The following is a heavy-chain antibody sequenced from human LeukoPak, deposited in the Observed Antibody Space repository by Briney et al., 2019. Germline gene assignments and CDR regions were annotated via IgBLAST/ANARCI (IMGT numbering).Heavy chain of an antibody. Sequence: PSETLSLTCTVSSGSINSGTCYWGWIRQSPGKGLEWIGYIYYSGSTNYNPSLKSRVTISVDTSKNQFSLKLSSVTAADTAVYYCARSHSVWTSFDYWGQGTQVTVSS. J-gene: IGHJ4*02. CDR2: IYYSGST. CDR1: SGSINSGTCY. CDR3: ARSHSVWTSFDY. V-gene: IGHV4-61*01. D-gene: IGHD3/OR15-3a*01.